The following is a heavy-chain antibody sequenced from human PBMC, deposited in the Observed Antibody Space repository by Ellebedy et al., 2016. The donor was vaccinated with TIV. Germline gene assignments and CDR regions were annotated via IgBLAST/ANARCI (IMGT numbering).Heavy chain of an antibody. Sequence: SGPTLVKPTQTLTLTCTFSGFSLSTTGMCVTWIRQPPGKALEWLARIDWDDGKYYSTSLKTRLTISKDTSKNQVVLTMTNMDPVDTATYYCARIYCSGGSCRKDYWGQGTLVTVSS. CDR3: ARIYCSGGSCRKDY. CDR1: GFSLSTTGMC. CDR2: IDWDDGK. V-gene: IGHV2-70*11. J-gene: IGHJ4*02. D-gene: IGHD2-15*01.